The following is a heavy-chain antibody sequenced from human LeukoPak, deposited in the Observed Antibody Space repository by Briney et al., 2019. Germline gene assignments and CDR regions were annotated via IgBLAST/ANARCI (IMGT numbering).Heavy chain of an antibody. CDR2: IDTDGSKT. V-gene: IGHV3-74*01. CDR1: GFTFSSYW. J-gene: IGHJ3*02. D-gene: IGHD3-22*01. Sequence: GGSLRLSCAASGFTFSSYWMHWVRQAPGKGLVWVSHIDTDGSKTRYADSVKGRFTISRDNAKNTLYLQMNSLRAEDTAVYYCAIGQYYDSSGYYWVGAFDIWGQGTMVTVSS. CDR3: AIGQYYDSSGYYWVGAFDI.